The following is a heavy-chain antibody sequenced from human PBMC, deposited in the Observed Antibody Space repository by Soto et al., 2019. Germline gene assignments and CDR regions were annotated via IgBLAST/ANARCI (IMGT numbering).Heavy chain of an antibody. V-gene: IGHV4-4*02. CDR1: GGSISSSNW. CDR3: ARTVGDFWSGYLYFDY. J-gene: IGHJ4*02. CDR2: IYHSGST. Sequence: PSETLSLTCAVSGGSISSSNWWSWVRQPPGKGLEWIGEIYHSGSTNYNPSLKGRVTISVDKSKNQFSLKLSSVTAADTAVYYCARTVGDFWSGYLYFDYCGQGTLVTVSS. D-gene: IGHD3-3*01.